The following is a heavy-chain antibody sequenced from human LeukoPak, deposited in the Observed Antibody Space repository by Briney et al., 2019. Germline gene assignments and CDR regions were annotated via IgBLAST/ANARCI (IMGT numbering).Heavy chain of an antibody. D-gene: IGHD3-3*01. Sequence: SETLSLTCAVYGGSFSVYYWSWIRQPPGKGLEWIGEINHSGSTNYNPSLKSRVTISVDTSKNQFSLKLSSVTAADTAVYYCARYDFWSGRTYYFDYWGQGTLVTVSS. J-gene: IGHJ4*02. V-gene: IGHV4-34*01. CDR1: GGSFSVYY. CDR3: ARYDFWSGRTYYFDY. CDR2: INHSGST.